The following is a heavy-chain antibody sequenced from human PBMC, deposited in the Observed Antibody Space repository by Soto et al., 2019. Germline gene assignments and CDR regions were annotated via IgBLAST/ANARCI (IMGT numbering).Heavy chain of an antibody. J-gene: IGHJ5*02. D-gene: IGHD6-13*01. CDR3: AREGLAAAGTENWFDP. Sequence: SETLSLTCTVSGGSISSTNYYWAWVRQPPGKGLEWIGSLSYTGSPSYNPSLKNRVTISVDTSKNRLSLRLDSVSAADSASYYCAREGLAAAGTENWFDPWGQGTLVTVSS. CDR2: LSYTGSP. CDR1: GGSISSTNYY. V-gene: IGHV4-39*02.